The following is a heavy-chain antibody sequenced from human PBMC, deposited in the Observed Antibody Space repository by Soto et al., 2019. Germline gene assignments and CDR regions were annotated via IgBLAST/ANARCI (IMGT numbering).Heavy chain of an antibody. CDR3: ARDVMGGAAGGTAPDYYYYYGMDV. Sequence: ASVKVSCKASGYTFTSYGISWVRQAPGQGLEGMGWISAYNGNTNYAQKLQGRVTMTTDTSTSTAYMELRSLRSDDTAVYYCARDVMGGAAGGTAPDYYYYYGMDVWGQGTTVTVSS. D-gene: IGHD6-13*01. CDR1: GYTFTSYG. CDR2: ISAYNGNT. V-gene: IGHV1-18*04. J-gene: IGHJ6*02.